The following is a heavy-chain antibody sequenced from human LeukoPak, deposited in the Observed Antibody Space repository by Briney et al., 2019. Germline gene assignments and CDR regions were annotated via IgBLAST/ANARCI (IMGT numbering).Heavy chain of an antibody. J-gene: IGHJ3*02. CDR2: IRAYNGNT. D-gene: IGHD3-3*01. Sequence: AAVKVSCKACGDTITSYGISCVRQAPGQGLEWLRWIRAYNGNTNYAQKLHGRVTMTTDTSTSTAYMEMRSLRSDDTAVYYCATFGVVHNDAFDSWGQGTMVTASS. CDR3: ATFGVVHNDAFDS. CDR1: GDTITSYG. V-gene: IGHV1-18*01.